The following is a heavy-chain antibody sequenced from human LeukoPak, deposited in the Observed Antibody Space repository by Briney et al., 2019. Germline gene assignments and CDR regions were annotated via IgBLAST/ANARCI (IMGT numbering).Heavy chain of an antibody. D-gene: IGHD3-3*01. CDR1: GGSISSYY. CDR3: ARADYDFWSGYSTAFDY. CDR2: IYYSGST. J-gene: IGHJ4*02. Sequence: SETLSLTCTVSGGSISSYYWSWIRQPPGKGLEWIGYIYYSGSTNHNPSLKSRVTLPVDTSKNQFPLKLSSVTAADTAVYYCARADYDFWSGYSTAFDYWGQGTLVTVSS. V-gene: IGHV4-59*01.